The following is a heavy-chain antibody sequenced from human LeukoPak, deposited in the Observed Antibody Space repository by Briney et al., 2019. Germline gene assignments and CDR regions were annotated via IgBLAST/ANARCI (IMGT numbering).Heavy chain of an antibody. D-gene: IGHD3-16*01. V-gene: IGHV1-69*05. Sequence: SVKVSCKASGGTFSSYAISWVRQAPGQGLEWMGGIIPIFGTANYAQKLQGRVTMTTDTSTSTAYMELRSLRSDDTAVYYCARVWGSKAPVAVMDVWGQGTTVTVSS. CDR3: ARVWGSKAPVAVMDV. CDR2: IIPIFGTA. CDR1: GGTFSSYA. J-gene: IGHJ6*02.